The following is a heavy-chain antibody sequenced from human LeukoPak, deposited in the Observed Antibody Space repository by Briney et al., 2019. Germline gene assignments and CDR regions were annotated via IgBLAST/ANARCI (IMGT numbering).Heavy chain of an antibody. Sequence: VASVKVSCKASGYTFTSYDINWVRQATGQGLEWMGWMNPNSGNTGYAQKFQGRVTMTRNTSISTAYMELSSLRSEDTAVYYCARVHRITMVRGVPPALGYWGQGTLVTVSS. CDR3: ARVHRITMVRGVPPALGY. CDR2: MNPNSGNT. D-gene: IGHD3-10*01. CDR1: GYTFTSYD. J-gene: IGHJ4*02. V-gene: IGHV1-8*01.